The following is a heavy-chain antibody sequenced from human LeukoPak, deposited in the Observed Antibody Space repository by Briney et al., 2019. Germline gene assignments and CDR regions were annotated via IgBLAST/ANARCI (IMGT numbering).Heavy chain of an antibody. CDR2: ISDSGRT. V-gene: IGHV4-59*02. CDR3: TKGYYEPFDS. J-gene: IGHJ4*02. D-gene: IGHD3-22*01. CDR1: GASVNSYY. Sequence: SETLSLTCTVSGASVNSYYWDWIRQPPGKGLGWIGCISDSGRTYYNPSLKSRVTISLGTSNNQFSLRLTSVTAADSAMYYCTKGYYEPFDSWGQGTLVTVSS.